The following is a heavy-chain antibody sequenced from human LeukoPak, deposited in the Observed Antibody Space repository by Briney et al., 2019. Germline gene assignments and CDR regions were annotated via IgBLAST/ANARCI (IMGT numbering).Heavy chain of an antibody. Sequence: GSLRLSCAASGFTFSSYAMSWVRQAPGKGLEWVSAISGSGGSTYYADSVKGRFTISRDNSKSTLYLQMNSLRAEDTAVYYCAKDRSGYYKFDYWGQGTLVTVSS. CDR1: GFTFSSYA. CDR2: ISGSGGST. CDR3: AKDRSGYYKFDY. D-gene: IGHD3-22*01. J-gene: IGHJ4*02. V-gene: IGHV3-23*01.